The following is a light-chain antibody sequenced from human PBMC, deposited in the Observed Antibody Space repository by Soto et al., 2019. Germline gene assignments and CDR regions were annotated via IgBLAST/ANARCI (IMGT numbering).Light chain of an antibody. J-gene: IGLJ2*01. V-gene: IGLV2-14*03. CDR3: SSYTISSSVI. CDR1: SSDIGAYAY. Sequence: QSVLTQPASVSGSPVQSIAISCTGTSSDIGAYAYVSWYQQHPGKIPKLIVFDVNYRPSGVSSRFSGSKSGNTASLTISGLQAEDEADYYCSSYTISSSVIFGGGTKLTVL. CDR2: DVN.